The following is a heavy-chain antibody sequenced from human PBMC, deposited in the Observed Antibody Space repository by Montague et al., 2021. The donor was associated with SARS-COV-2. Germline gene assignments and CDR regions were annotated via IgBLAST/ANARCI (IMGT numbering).Heavy chain of an antibody. CDR2: TYHRLKWYN. V-gene: IGHV6-1*01. CDR3: TSGREGNYNVMDV. J-gene: IGHJ6*02. CDR1: GDSVASNSAS. D-gene: IGHD1-1*01. Sequence: CAISGDSVASNSASCNWVRHSPSIGLEWLLITYHRLKWYNDYAVSVRGRVTINPDTSKNQFSLQLNSVTPEDTAIYYCTSGREGNYNVMDVWGQGTTVTVSS.